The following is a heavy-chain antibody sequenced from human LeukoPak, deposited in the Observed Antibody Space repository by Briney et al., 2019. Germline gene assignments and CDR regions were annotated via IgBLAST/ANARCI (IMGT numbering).Heavy chain of an antibody. CDR1: GYTFTSNG. Sequence: ASVKVSCKASGYTFTSNGITWVRQAPGQGLEWMGWITAHNGNTNYAQKLQGRVTMTTDTSTNTAYMELRSLRSDDTAMYYCARGPTGYSSGWYSDYWGQGTLVTVSS. J-gene: IGHJ4*02. D-gene: IGHD6-19*01. V-gene: IGHV1-18*01. CDR3: ARGPTGYSSGWYSDY. CDR2: ITAHNGNT.